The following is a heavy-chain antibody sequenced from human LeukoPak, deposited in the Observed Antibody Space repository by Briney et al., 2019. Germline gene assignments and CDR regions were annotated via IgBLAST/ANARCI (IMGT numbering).Heavy chain of an antibody. Sequence: GGSLRLSCAASGFTVSSNYMSWVRQAPGKGLEWVSVIYSGGSTYYADSVKGRFTISRDNSKNTLYLQMNSLRAEDTAVYYCARGGYDSSGYYEYWGQGTLVTVSS. CDR1: GFTVSSNY. CDR2: IYSGGST. CDR3: ARGGYDSSGYYEY. J-gene: IGHJ4*02. D-gene: IGHD3-22*01. V-gene: IGHV3-53*01.